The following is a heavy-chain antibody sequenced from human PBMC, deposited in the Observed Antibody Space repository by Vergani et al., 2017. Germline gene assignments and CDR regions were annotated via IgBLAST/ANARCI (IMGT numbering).Heavy chain of an antibody. J-gene: IGHJ6*02. CDR1: GGTFRSYT. CDR3: ARDLTNSYGMDV. V-gene: IGHV1-69*04. Sequence: QVQLVQSGAEVKKPGSSVKVSCKASGGTFRSYTISWVRQAPGQGLEWMGRIIPSLGIANYAQKFQGRVTITADKSTSTAYMELSSLRSEDTAVYYCARDLTNSYGMDVWGQGTTVTVSS. CDR2: IIPSLGIA. D-gene: IGHD1-1*01.